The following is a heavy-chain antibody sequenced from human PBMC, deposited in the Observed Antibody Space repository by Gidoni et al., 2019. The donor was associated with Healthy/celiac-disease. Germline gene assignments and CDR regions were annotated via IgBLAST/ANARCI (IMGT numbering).Heavy chain of an antibody. CDR1: GGSISSGRYY. CDR2: LYTSGST. CDR3: AREGDYYGMDV. V-gene: IGHV4-61*02. Sequence: QVQLQESGPGLVKPSQPLSLTCTVSGGSISSGRYYWSWIRQPAGKGLEWIGRLYTSGSTNYNPSLKSRVTIAVDTSKNQFSLKLSSVTAADTAVYYCAREGDYYGMDVWGQGTTVTVSS. D-gene: IGHD3-16*01. J-gene: IGHJ6*02.